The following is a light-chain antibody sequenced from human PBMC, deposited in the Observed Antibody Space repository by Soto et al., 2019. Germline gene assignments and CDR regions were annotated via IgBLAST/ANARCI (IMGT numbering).Light chain of an antibody. CDR2: EVR. CDR3: CSYTSSSIRV. V-gene: IGLV2-14*01. CDR1: SSDVGGYNH. J-gene: IGLJ3*02. Sequence: QSGLTQPASVSWSPGQSITISCTGTSSDVGGYNHVSWYQQHPGKAPKLIIYEVRNRPSGVSNRLSGSKSGNTASLTISGLQADDEADYYCCSYTSSSIRVFGGGTK.